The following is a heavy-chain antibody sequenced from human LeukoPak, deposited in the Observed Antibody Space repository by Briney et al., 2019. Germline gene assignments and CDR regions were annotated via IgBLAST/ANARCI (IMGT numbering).Heavy chain of an antibody. CDR2: IYSGGST. CDR3: LAYYYYYGMDV. CDR1: GFTVSSNY. V-gene: IGHV3-53*01. Sequence: GSLRLSCASSGFTVSSNYMSWVRQAPGKGLEWVSVIYSGGSTYYADSVKGRFTISRDNSKNTLYHQMNSLRAEDTAVYYCLAYYYYYGMDVWGQGTTVTVSS. J-gene: IGHJ6*02.